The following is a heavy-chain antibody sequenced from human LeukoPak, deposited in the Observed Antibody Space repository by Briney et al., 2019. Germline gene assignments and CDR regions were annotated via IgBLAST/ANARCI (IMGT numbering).Heavy chain of an antibody. CDR1: GDSFSSNSAA. D-gene: IGHD2-2*01. V-gene: IGHV6-1*01. CDR2: TYYRSKCYN. CDR3: ERTRGHLDL. J-gene: IGHJ2*01. Sequence: SQTLSLTCSISGDSFSSNSAAWNWIRQSPSRGLEWLGRTYYRSKCYNEYAESVKSRVSIKPDTSKNQFSLHLNSMTPEDTAVYYCERTRGHLDLWGRGTLVTVSS.